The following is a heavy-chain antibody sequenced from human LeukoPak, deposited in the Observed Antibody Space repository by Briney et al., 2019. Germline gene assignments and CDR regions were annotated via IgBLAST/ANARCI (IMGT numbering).Heavy chain of an antibody. V-gene: IGHV1-18*01. CDR3: ARDNLGEGYSYGPPAVSGYYGMDV. J-gene: IGHJ6*02. D-gene: IGHD5-18*01. CDR2: ISAYNGNT. Sequence: VASVKVSCKASGYTFTSYGISWVRQAPGQGLEWMGWISAYNGNTNYAQKLQGRVTMTTDTSTSTAYMELRSLRSDDTAVYYCARDNLGEGYSYGPPAVSGYYGMDVWGQGTTVTVSS. CDR1: GYTFTSYG.